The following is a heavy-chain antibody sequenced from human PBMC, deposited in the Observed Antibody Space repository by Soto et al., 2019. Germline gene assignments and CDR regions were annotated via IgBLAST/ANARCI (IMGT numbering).Heavy chain of an antibody. V-gene: IGHV5-51*01. D-gene: IGHD4-4*01. CDR3: ARSHRTVTESYYYCYMDV. Sequence: PGESLKISCKGSGYSFTSYWIGWVRQMPGKGLEWMGIIYPGDSDTRYSPSFQGQVTISADKSISTAYLQWSSLKASDTAMYYCARSHRTVTESYYYCYMDVWGKGTTVTVS. J-gene: IGHJ6*03. CDR2: IYPGDSDT. CDR1: GYSFTSYW.